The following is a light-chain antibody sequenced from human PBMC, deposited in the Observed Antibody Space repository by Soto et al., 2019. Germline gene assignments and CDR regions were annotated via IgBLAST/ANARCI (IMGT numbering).Light chain of an antibody. Sequence: EIQLTQSQTSLSASVGDRVTLTCRASQNINNYLNWYQQKPGKAPRLLIYVASSLQGGVPSRFSGSGSGTDFTLTISSLQPEDFATYYCQQTFHRWTFGRGSKVAI. CDR3: QQTFHRWT. CDR1: QNINNY. J-gene: IGKJ1*01. CDR2: VAS. V-gene: IGKV1-39*01.